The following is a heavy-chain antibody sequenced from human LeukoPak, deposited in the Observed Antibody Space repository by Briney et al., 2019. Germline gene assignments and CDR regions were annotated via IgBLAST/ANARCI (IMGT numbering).Heavy chain of an antibody. CDR3: ARDLPIVVVPAAIGDDAFDI. V-gene: IGHV3-30-3*01. CDR1: GFTFSSYA. CDR2: ISYDGSNK. Sequence: GSLRLSCAASGFTFSSYAMHWVRQAPGKGLEWVAVISYDGSNKYYADSVKGRFTISRDNSKNTLYLQMNSLRAEDTAVYYCARDLPIVVVPAAIGDDAFDIWGQGTMVTVSS. D-gene: IGHD2-2*02. J-gene: IGHJ3*02.